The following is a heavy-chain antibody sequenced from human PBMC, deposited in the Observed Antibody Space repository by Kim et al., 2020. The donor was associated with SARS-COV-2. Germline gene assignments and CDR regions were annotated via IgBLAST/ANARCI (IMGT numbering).Heavy chain of an antibody. J-gene: IGHJ4*02. D-gene: IGHD1-26*01. Sequence: GGSLRLSCAASGFTFSSYSMSWVRQAPGKGLEWVSAISGSGDSTYYADSVKGRFTISRDNSKNTLYLQMNSLRAEDTAVYYCAKDPGIGGGEFDYWGQGTLVTVSS. CDR3: AKDPGIGGGEFDY. CDR1: GFTFSSYS. V-gene: IGHV3-23*01. CDR2: ISGSGDST.